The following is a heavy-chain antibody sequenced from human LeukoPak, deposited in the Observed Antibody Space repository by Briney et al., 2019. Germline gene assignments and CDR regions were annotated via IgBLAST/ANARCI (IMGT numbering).Heavy chain of an antibody. CDR2: ISSSSSYI. D-gene: IGHD2-21*02. CDR3: TTSLPHIVEVTTSDGGN. CDR1: GFTFSSYS. Sequence: GGSLRLSCAASGFTFSSYSMNWVRQAPGKGLEWVSSISSSSSYIYYADSVRGRFTISRDNAKNSLYLQMNSLRAEDTAVYYCTTSLPHIVEVTTSDGGNWGQGTLVTVSS. V-gene: IGHV3-21*01. J-gene: IGHJ4*02.